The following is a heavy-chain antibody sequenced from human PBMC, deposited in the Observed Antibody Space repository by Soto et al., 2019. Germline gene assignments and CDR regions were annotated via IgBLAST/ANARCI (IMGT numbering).Heavy chain of an antibody. CDR3: TTDDYYDSSGYIPGWAY. D-gene: IGHD3-22*01. J-gene: IGHJ4*02. CDR2: IKSKTDGGTT. V-gene: IGHV3-15*01. Sequence: EVQLAESGGGLVKPGGSLRLSCAAPGFTFNHAWMSWVRQAPGQRLEWVGLIKSKTDGGTTDYAAPVKGRFTFSRDDSKNPLYLQMNSLKTEDTAVYYCTTDDYYDSSGYIPGWAYWGQGTLVTVSS. CDR1: GFTFNHAW.